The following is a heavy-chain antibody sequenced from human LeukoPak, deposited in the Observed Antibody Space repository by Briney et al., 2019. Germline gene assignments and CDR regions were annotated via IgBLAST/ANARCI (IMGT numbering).Heavy chain of an antibody. V-gene: IGHV5-51*01. CDR3: ARHQYYYDSSALRYYGMDV. CDR1: GYSFTSYW. D-gene: IGHD3-22*01. CDR2: IYPGYSDT. J-gene: IGHJ6*02. Sequence: GESLKISCKGSGYSFTSYWIGWVRQMPGKGLEWMGIIYPGYSDTRYSPSFQGQVTISADKSISTAYLQWSSLKASDTAMYYCARHQYYYDSSALRYYGMDVWGQGTTVTVSS.